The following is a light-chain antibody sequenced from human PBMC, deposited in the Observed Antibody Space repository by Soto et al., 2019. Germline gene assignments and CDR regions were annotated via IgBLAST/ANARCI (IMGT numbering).Light chain of an antibody. CDR1: SSNIGSNS. J-gene: IGLJ1*01. CDR2: SFD. CDR3: AAWDDSLNGYV. Sequence: QSVLTQPPSASGTPGQRVTISCSGSSSNIGSNSVNWYQQVPGAAPELLIYSFDRRPSGVPERFSGSKSGTSASLSISGLQSEDEADYYCAAWDDSLNGYVFGPGTKVT. V-gene: IGLV1-44*01.